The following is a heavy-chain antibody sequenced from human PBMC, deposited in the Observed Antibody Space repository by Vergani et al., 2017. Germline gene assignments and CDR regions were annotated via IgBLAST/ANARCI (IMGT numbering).Heavy chain of an antibody. J-gene: IGHJ4*02. V-gene: IGHV1-2*02. CDR1: GYTFTGYY. Sequence: QVQLVQSGAEVKKPGASVKVSCKASGYTFTGYYMHWVRQAPGQGLEGMGWINPNSGGTNYAQKFQGRVTMTRDTSIRTAYMELSRLRSDDTAVYYCARVVIPPASALWAGTLFDYWGQGTLVTVSS. D-gene: IGHD3-16*02. CDR3: ARVVIPPASALWAGTLFDY. CDR2: INPNSGGT.